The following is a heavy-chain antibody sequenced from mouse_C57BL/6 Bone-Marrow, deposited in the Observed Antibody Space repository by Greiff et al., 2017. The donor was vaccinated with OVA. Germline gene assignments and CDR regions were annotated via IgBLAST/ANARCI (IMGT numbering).Heavy chain of an antibody. CDR2: ISSGSSTI. CDR3: ARQFHYYGSWYFDV. CDR1: GFTFSDYG. J-gene: IGHJ1*03. V-gene: IGHV5-17*01. Sequence: EVKVEESGGGLVKPGGSLKLSCAASGFTFSDYGMHWVRQAPEKGLEWVAYISSGSSTIYYADTVKGRFTISRDNAKNTLFLQMTSLRSEDTAMYYCARQFHYYGSWYFDVWGTGTTVTVSS. D-gene: IGHD1-1*01.